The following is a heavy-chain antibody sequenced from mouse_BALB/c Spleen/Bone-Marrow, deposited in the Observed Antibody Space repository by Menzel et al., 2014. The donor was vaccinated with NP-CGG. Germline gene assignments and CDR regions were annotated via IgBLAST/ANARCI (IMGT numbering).Heavy chain of an antibody. Sequence: VQLQQPGAELVKPGASVKLSCTASGFKIKDTYMHWVRQRPEQGLEWIGRIDPANGDTRYDPKFQGKATITADTSSRTAYLQLSSLTSEDTAVYCCARYRLGTYFDYWGQGTTLTVSS. D-gene: IGHD2-14*01. CDR3: ARYRLGTYFDY. J-gene: IGHJ2*01. CDR1: GFKIKDTY. CDR2: IDPANGDT. V-gene: IGHV14-3*02.